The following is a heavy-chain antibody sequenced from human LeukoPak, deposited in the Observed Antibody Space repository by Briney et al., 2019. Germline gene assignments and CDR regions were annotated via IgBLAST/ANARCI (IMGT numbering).Heavy chain of an antibody. V-gene: IGHV1-18*01. Sequence: ASVKVSCKASGYTFSSYDISWVRQAPGQGLEWMGWISVYSGNTNYAQRLQGRVTMTTDTSTSTAYMELRSLRSDDTAVYYCARDANGVLGDYWGQGTLVTVSS. J-gene: IGHJ4*02. CDR3: ARDANGVLGDY. CDR2: ISVYSGNT. CDR1: GYTFSSYD. D-gene: IGHD2-8*01.